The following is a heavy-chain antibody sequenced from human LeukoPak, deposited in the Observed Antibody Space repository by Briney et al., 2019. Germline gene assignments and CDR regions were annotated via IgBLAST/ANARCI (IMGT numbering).Heavy chain of an antibody. V-gene: IGHV3-21*04. CDR3: ARDTYYYGSSRRWFDP. CDR2: ISSSSSYI. J-gene: IGHJ5*02. CDR1: GFTFSSYS. D-gene: IGHD3-10*01. Sequence: GGSLRLSCAASGFTFSSYSMNWVRQAPGKGLEWVSSISSSSSYIYYADSVKGRFTISRDNAKNSLYLQMNSLRAEDTAVYYCARDTYYYGSSRRWFDPWGQGTLVTVSS.